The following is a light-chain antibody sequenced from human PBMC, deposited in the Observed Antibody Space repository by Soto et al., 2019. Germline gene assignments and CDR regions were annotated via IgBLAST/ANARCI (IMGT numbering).Light chain of an antibody. CDR3: CSYAGSYTWV. CDR2: GVS. Sequence: QSALTQPRSVSGSPGQSVTISCSGTSSDVGGYNYVSWYQQDPGRAPKLMIYGVSKRPSGVPDRFYGSKSGNTASLTISGLQAEDEADYYCCSYAGSYTWVFGGGTKLTVL. V-gene: IGLV2-11*01. CDR1: SSDVGGYNY. J-gene: IGLJ3*02.